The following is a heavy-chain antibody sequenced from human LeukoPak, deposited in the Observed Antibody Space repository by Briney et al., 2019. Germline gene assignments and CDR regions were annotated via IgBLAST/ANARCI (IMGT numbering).Heavy chain of an antibody. CDR1: GVSFSGYY. V-gene: IGHV4-34*01. CDR2: INHSGST. J-gene: IGHJ4*02. Sequence: PSETLSLTCAVYGVSFSGYYWSWIRQPPGKGLEWIGEINHSGSTNYNPSLKSRVTISVDTSKNQFSLKLSSVTAADTAVYYCARVSGVGATYFDYWGQGTLVTVSS. CDR3: ARVSGVGATYFDY. D-gene: IGHD1-26*01.